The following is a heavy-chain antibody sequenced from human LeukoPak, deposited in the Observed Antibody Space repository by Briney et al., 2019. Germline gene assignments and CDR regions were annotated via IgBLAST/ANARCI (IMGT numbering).Heavy chain of an antibody. D-gene: IGHD3-10*01. Sequence: PSETLSLTCAVYGGSFSDYYWSWIRQPPGKGLEWIGEINHSGSTNSNPSLKSRVTISIDTSKNQFSLKLSSVTAADTAVYYCSGKYGSGSYYEDYWGQGTLVTVSS. CDR1: GGSFSDYY. V-gene: IGHV4-34*01. CDR3: SGKYGSGSYYEDY. J-gene: IGHJ4*02. CDR2: INHSGST.